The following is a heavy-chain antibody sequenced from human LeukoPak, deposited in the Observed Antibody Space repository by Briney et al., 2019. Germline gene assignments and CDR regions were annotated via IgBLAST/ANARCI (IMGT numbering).Heavy chain of an antibody. V-gene: IGHV3-21*01. Sequence: GGSLRLSCAASGFTFSSYSMNWVRQAPEKGLEWVSSISSSSSYIYYADSVKGRFTISRDNAKNSLYLQMNSLRAEDTAVYYCARERTAMVRGVMGDWFDPWGQGTLVTVSS. CDR3: ARERTAMVRGVMGDWFDP. CDR2: ISSSSSYI. J-gene: IGHJ5*02. CDR1: GFTFSSYS. D-gene: IGHD3-10*01.